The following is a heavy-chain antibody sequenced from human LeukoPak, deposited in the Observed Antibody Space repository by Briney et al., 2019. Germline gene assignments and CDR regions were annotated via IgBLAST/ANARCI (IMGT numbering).Heavy chain of an antibody. V-gene: IGHV3-20*04. J-gene: IGHJ4*02. CDR1: GFIFDDYG. Sequence: GGSLRLSCAASGFIFDDYGMSWVRQAPGKGLEWVSGINWNGVSTGYADSVKGRFTISRDNAKNSLYLQMNSLRAEDMALYYCAKDNEQQLSPNFDYWGQGTLVTVSS. CDR2: INWNGVST. CDR3: AKDNEQQLSPNFDY. D-gene: IGHD6-13*01.